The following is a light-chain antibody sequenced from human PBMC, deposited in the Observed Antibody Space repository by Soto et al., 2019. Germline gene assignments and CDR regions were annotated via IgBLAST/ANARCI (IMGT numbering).Light chain of an antibody. CDR3: AAWDGSLNGWV. CDR2: SNN. V-gene: IGLV1-44*01. Sequence: QSVLTQPPSASGTPGQRVTISCSGSSSNVGSDIVNWYQQLPGTAPKLLIYSNNQRPSGVPDRFSGSKSGTSASLAISGLQSDDEDDYYCAAWDGSLNGWVFGGGTKLTVL. J-gene: IGLJ3*02. CDR1: SSNVGSDI.